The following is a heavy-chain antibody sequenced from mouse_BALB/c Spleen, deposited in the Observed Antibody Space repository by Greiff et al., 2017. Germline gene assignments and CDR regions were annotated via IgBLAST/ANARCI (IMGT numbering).Heavy chain of an antibody. D-gene: IGHD2-2*01. CDR1: GYSITSDYA. CDR3: ARWGLPPYAMDY. J-gene: IGHJ4*01. CDR2: ISYSGST. V-gene: IGHV3-2*02. Sequence: EVQLVESGPGLVKPSQSLSLTCTVTGYSITSDYAWNWIRQFPGNKLEWMGYISYSGSTSYNPSLKSRISITRDTSKNQFFLQLNSVTTEDTATYYCARWGLPPYAMDYWGQGTSVTVSS.